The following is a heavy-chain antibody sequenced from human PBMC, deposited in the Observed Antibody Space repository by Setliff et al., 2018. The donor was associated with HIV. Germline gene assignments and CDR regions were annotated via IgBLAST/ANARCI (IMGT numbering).Heavy chain of an antibody. CDR1: GGTFSNYG. CDR3: ARDFGGYCSSMSCPGLFDP. D-gene: IGHD2-2*01. Sequence: SVKVSCKASGGTFSNYGMSWVRQAPGQGLEWMVGIIPISGTANYAQKFQGRVTITTDESTSTAYMELSGLRSEDTAVYYCARDFGGYCSSMSCPGLFDPWGQGTLVTVSS. V-gene: IGHV1-69*05. CDR2: IIPISGTA. J-gene: IGHJ5*02.